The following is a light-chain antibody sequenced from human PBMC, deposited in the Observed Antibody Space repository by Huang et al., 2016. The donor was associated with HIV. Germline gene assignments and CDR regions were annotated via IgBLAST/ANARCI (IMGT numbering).Light chain of an antibody. CDR1: RNLFSD. CDR3: QQYNNWPRT. Sequence: EIVLTQSPATLSVSPGERATLSCRAGRNLFSDFAWYQQKPGQAPRLLIYDASTRAPCIPARFSGSGSGADFTLTISSLQSEDSAVYYCQQYNNWPRTFGQGTKVEIK. CDR2: DAS. V-gene: IGKV3-15*01. J-gene: IGKJ1*01.